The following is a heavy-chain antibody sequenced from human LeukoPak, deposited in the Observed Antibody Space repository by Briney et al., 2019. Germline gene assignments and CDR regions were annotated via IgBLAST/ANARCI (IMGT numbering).Heavy chain of an antibody. CDR1: GFTFSNYA. Sequence: PGGSLRLSCATSGFTFSNYAMSWVRQAPGKGLEWVSAISGSGSRTYYADSVKARFIVSRDNSKNILYLQMHSLTVEDTAMYYCAKDYNAFDYWGQGTLVTVSS. CDR2: ISGSGSRT. D-gene: IGHD1-1*01. CDR3: AKDYNAFDY. V-gene: IGHV3-23*01. J-gene: IGHJ4*02.